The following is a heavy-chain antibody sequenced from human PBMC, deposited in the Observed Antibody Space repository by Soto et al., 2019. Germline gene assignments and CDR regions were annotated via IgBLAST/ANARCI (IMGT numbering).Heavy chain of an antibody. CDR3: ARQTYSSGWYFDY. D-gene: IGHD6-19*01. CDR2: IYYSGST. V-gene: IGHV4-61*01. J-gene: IGHJ4*02. Sequence: ETLSLTCTVSGGSVSSGSYYWSWIRQPPGKGLEWIGYIYYSGSTNYNPSLKSRVTISVDTSKNQFSLKLSSVTAADTAVYYCARQTYSSGWYFDYWGQGTLVTVSS. CDR1: GGSVSSGSYY.